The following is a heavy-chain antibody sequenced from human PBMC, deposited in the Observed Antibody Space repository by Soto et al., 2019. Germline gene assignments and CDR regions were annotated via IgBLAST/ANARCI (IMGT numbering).Heavy chain of an antibody. D-gene: IGHD4-17*01. V-gene: IGHV4-30-4*01. CDR2: IYYSGST. J-gene: IGHJ5*02. Sequence: QVQLQESGPGLVKPSQTLSLTCTVSGGSISSGDYYWSWIRQPPGKCLEWIGYIYYSGSTYYNPSLKRRVTISVDTSKNQFALKLSYVTAADTAVYYCARDYGDYEIWFDPWGQGTLVTVSS. CDR1: GGSISSGDYY. CDR3: ARDYGDYEIWFDP.